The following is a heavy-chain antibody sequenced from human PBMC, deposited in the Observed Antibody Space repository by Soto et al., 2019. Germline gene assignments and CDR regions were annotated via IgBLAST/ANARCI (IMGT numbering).Heavy chain of an antibody. V-gene: IGHV3-64*01. Sequence: PGGSLRLSCAASGFTFSSYAMHWVHQAPGKGLEYFSAINSNVGSTYYANSVKARFTISRDNSKNTLYFQMGSLRAEDMAVYFCARGGYCSGGTCSLYYYDMDVWGQGTTVTVSS. D-gene: IGHD2-15*01. CDR2: INSNVGST. CDR1: GFTFSSYA. CDR3: ARGGYCSGGTCSLYYYDMDV. J-gene: IGHJ6*02.